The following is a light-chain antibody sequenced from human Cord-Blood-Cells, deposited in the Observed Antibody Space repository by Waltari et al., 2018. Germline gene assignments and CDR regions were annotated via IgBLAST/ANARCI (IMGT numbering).Light chain of an antibody. CDR2: EVS. CDR1: SSDVGGYNY. V-gene: IGLV2-8*01. J-gene: IGLJ3*02. Sequence: QSALTQPPSASGSPGQSVTISCTGTSSDVGGYNYVSWYQQHPGKAPKLMIYEVSKRRSGVPDRFAGSKSGNTASLTGSGLQAEDEADYNCSSYAGNNNLVFGGGTKLTGL. CDR3: SSYAGNNNLV.